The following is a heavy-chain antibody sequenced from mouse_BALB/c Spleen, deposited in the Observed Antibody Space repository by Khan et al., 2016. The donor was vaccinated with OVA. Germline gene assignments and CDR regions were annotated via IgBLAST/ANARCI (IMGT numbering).Heavy chain of an antibody. CDR3: ARKNYYGYAMDY. CDR1: GYSITSDYA. V-gene: IGHV3-2*02. CDR2: ISYGGST. Sequence: EVQLVESGPGLVKPSQSLSFTCTVTGYSITSDYAWDWIRQFPGNKLEWMGYISYGGSTSYNPSLKSRISITRDTSKNQFFLQLNSVTTEDTATYYCARKNYYGYAMDYWGQGTSVTVSS. J-gene: IGHJ4*01. D-gene: IGHD1-1*01.